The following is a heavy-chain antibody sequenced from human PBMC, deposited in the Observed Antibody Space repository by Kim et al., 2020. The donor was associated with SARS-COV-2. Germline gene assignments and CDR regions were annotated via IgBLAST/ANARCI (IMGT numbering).Heavy chain of an antibody. CDR1: GYTFTSYG. Sequence: ASVKVSCKASGYTFTSYGISWVRQAPGQGLEWMGWISAYNGNTNCAQKLQGRVTMTTDTSTSTAYMELRSLRSDDTAVYYCARGMNYDILTGYYAFDIWGQGTMVTVSS. D-gene: IGHD3-9*01. V-gene: IGHV1-18*04. CDR2: ISAYNGNT. CDR3: ARGMNYDILTGYYAFDI. J-gene: IGHJ3*02.